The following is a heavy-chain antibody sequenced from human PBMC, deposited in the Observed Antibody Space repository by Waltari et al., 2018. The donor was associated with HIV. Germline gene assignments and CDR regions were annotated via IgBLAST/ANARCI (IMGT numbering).Heavy chain of an antibody. CDR2: YNPNSGGK. J-gene: IGHJ3*02. Sequence: QVQLVQSGAEVKKPGASVKVSCKASGYTFTGYYMHWVRQAPGQVLEWMRRYNPNSGGKKYAQKFQGRVTMTRDTSISTAYMELSRLRSDDTAVYYCAILRDGYNFAFDIWGQGTMVTVSS. CDR1: GYTFTGYY. CDR3: AILRDGYNFAFDI. D-gene: IGHD5-12*01. V-gene: IGHV1-2*06.